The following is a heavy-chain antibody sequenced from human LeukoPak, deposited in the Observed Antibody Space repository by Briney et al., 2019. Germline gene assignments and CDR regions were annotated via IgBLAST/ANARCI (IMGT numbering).Heavy chain of an antibody. CDR1: GYTFTSYY. CDR3: ARPDSRFITMVRGVIITARNNTLTTSVMDV. CDR2: INPSGGST. D-gene: IGHD3-10*01. Sequence: ASVKVSCKASGYTFTSYYMHWVRQAPGQGLEWMGIINPSGGSTSYAQKFQGRVTMTRDTSTSTVYTELSSLRSEDTAVYYCARPDSRFITMVRGVIITARNNTLTTSVMDVWGKGTTVTISS. J-gene: IGHJ6*03. V-gene: IGHV1-46*01.